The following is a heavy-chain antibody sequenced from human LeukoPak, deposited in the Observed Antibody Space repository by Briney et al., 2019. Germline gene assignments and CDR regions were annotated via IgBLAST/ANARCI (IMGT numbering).Heavy chain of an antibody. Sequence: GGSLRLSCVASGFPFSRFGMNWVRQAPGKGLEWISYISSSSSAIYYADSVKGRFTISRDNGKNSLYLQMNSLRDEDTAVYYCAQKGGTDHWGQGTLVTVSS. CDR3: AQKGGTDH. CDR1: GFPFSRFG. J-gene: IGHJ4*02. D-gene: IGHD2-15*01. V-gene: IGHV3-48*02. CDR2: ISSSSSAI.